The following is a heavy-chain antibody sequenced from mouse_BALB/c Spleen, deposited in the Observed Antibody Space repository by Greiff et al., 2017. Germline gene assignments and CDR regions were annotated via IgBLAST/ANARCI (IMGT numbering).Heavy chain of an antibody. J-gene: IGHJ4*01. D-gene: IGHD1-1*01. V-gene: IGHV4-1*02. CDR2: INPDSSTI. CDR3: ARLLRYAMDY. Sequence: EVQLVESGGGLVQPGGSLKLSCAASGFDFSRYWMSWVRQAPGKGLEWIGEINPDSSTINYTPSLKDKFIISRDNAKNTLYLQMSKVGSEDTALYYCARLLRYAMDYWGQGTSVTVSS. CDR1: GFDFSRYW.